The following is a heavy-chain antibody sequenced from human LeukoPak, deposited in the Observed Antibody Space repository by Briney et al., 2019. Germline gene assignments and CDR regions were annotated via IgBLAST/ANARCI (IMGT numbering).Heavy chain of an antibody. J-gene: IGHJ6*02. D-gene: IGHD6-13*01. V-gene: IGHV1-8*01. CDR1: GYTFTRYD. Sequence: ASVKVSFKASGYTFTRYDINWVRQATGQGLEWMGWMNPNSGNTGYAQKFQGRVTMTRNTSISTAYMELSSLRSEDTAVYYCARGTSAAGLSYYGMDVWGQGTTVTVSS. CDR2: MNPNSGNT. CDR3: ARGTSAAGLSYYGMDV.